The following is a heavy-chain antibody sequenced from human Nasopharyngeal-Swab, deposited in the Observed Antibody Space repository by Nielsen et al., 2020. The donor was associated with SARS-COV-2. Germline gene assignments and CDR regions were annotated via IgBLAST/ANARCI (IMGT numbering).Heavy chain of an antibody. CDR2: IYYSGST. V-gene: IGHV4-59*01. Sequence: SETLSLTCTVASGSISSYYWSWIRQPPGKGLEWIGYIYYSGSTNYHPSLKSRVTISVDTSKNQFSLKLSSVTAADTAVYYCAREGSSGWVNYWGQGTLVTVSS. CDR1: SGSISSYY. D-gene: IGHD6-19*01. J-gene: IGHJ4*02. CDR3: AREGSSGWVNY.